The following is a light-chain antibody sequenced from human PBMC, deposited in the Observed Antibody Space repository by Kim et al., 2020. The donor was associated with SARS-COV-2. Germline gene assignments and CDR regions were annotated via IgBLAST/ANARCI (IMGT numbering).Light chain of an antibody. V-gene: IGKV4-1*01. CDR3: QQYYTPPYT. J-gene: IGKJ2*01. CDR2: WAS. Sequence: RATINCKSSQSVLHSSNNKNYLAWYQQRPGQPPKLLIYWASTRESGVPDRLSGSGSGTDFALTISSLQAEDVAVYYCQQYYTPPYTFGQGTKLEIK. CDR1: QSVLHSSNNKNY.